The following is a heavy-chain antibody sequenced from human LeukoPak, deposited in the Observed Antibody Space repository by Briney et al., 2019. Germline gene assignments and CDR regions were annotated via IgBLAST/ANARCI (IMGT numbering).Heavy chain of an antibody. D-gene: IGHD3-3*01. V-gene: IGHV3-11*04. J-gene: IGHJ4*02. CDR2: ISSSGSSI. CDR3: ARGNYDFWSGYSYYFDY. Sequence: GGSLRLSCAASGFTFSDYYMSWIRQAPGKGLEWVSNISSSGSSIYYADSVKGRFTTSRDNAKNSLYLQMNSLRAEDTAVYYCARGNYDFWSGYSYYFDYWGQGTLVTVSS. CDR1: GFTFSDYY.